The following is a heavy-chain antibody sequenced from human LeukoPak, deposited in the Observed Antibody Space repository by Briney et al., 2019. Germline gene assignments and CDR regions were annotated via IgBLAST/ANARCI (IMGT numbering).Heavy chain of an antibody. CDR2: IYYSGST. D-gene: IGHD6-19*01. Sequence: SETLSLTCTVSGGSISSYYWSWIRQPPGKGLEWIGHIYYSGSTNYNPSLKSRVTISVDTSKNQFSLKLSSVTAADTAVYYCARHYSSGWYYYYYGMDVWGQGTTVTVSS. J-gene: IGHJ6*02. CDR3: ARHYSSGWYYYYYGMDV. CDR1: GGSISSYY. V-gene: IGHV4-59*08.